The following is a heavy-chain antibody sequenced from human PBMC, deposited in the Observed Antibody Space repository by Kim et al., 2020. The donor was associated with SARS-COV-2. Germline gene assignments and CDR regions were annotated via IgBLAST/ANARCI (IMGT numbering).Heavy chain of an antibody. CDR2: ISYDGSNK. Sequence: GGSLRLSCAASGFTFSSYGMHWVRQAPGKGLEWVAVISYDGSNKYYADSVKGRFTISRDNSKNTLYLQMNSLRAEDTAVYYCAKEGGRYCSSTSCSLTKLSYHIWFGYYYGMGVSGQGATVTVSS. CDR1: GFTFSSYG. D-gene: IGHD2-2*01. V-gene: IGHV3-30*18. J-gene: IGHJ6*02. CDR3: AKEGGRYCSSTSCSLTKLSYHIWFGYYYGMGV.